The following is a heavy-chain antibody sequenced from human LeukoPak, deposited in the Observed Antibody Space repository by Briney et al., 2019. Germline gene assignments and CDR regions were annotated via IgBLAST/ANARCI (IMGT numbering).Heavy chain of an antibody. J-gene: IGHJ4*02. CDR2: ISSGST. CDR1: GGSISSYY. Sequence: SETLSLTCTVSGGSISSYYWTWIRQPAEKGLEWIGRISSGSTNYNPSLKSRLTMSLDTSKNQFSLRLSSVTAADTAVYYCARAAAGTGNFDYWGQGTLVTVSS. CDR3: ARAAAGTGNFDY. D-gene: IGHD6-13*01. V-gene: IGHV4-4*07.